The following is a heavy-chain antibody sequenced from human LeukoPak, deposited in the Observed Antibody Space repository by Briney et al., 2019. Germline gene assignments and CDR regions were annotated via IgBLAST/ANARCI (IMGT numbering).Heavy chain of an antibody. J-gene: IGHJ5*02. Sequence: SETLSPTCAVYGWSFNDFYWNWIRQPPGKGLEWIGEINARGDTNYNPSLKSRVTISVDTSKNQFSLSLSSMSASDTAVYYCARGQVPAARGHNWFDPWGQGTLVTVSS. V-gene: IGHV4-34*01. CDR3: ARGQVPAARGHNWFDP. CDR1: GWSFNDFY. CDR2: INARGDT. D-gene: IGHD2-2*01.